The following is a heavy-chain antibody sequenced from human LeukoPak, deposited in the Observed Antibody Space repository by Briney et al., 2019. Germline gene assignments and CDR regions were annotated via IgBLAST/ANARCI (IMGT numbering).Heavy chain of an antibody. V-gene: IGHV1-2*02. D-gene: IGHD3-3*01. CDR1: GYRFTGYY. Sequence: ASVKVSCKTSGYRFTGYYMHWVRQAPGQGLEWMGWINPNSGGTNYAQKFQGRVTMTRDTSISTAYMELSRLRSDDTAVYYCARLYYDFWSGYYYYMDVWGKGTTVTVSS. CDR2: INPNSGGT. CDR3: ARLYYDFWSGYYYYMDV. J-gene: IGHJ6*03.